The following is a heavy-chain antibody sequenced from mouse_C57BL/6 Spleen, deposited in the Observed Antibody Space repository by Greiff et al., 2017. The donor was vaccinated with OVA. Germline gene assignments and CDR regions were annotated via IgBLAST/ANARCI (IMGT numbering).Heavy chain of an antibody. V-gene: IGHV1-54*01. CDR2: INPGSGGT. D-gene: IGHD2-2*01. CDR1: GYAFTNYL. Sequence: QVQLQQSGAELVRPGTSVKVSCKASGYAFTNYLIEWVKQRPGQGLEWIGVINPGSGGTNYNEKFKGKATLTADKSSSTAYMQLSSLTSEDSAVYFCARSYGYDGYWYFDVWGTGTTVTVSS. J-gene: IGHJ1*03. CDR3: ARSYGYDGYWYFDV.